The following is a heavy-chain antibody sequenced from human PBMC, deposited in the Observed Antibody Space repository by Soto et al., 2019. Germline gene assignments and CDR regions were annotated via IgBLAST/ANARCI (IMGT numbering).Heavy chain of an antibody. V-gene: IGHV1-8*01. CDR2: LNPNSGNT. CDR3: ASVLDILTGYNYYYGMDV. Sequence: ASVKVSCKASGYTFTSYHINWVRQATGQGLEWMGWLNPNSGNTGYAQKFQGRVTMTRDTSTSTVYMELSSLRSEDTAVYYCASVLDILTGYNYYYGMDVWG. CDR1: GYTFTSYH. J-gene: IGHJ6*02. D-gene: IGHD3-9*01.